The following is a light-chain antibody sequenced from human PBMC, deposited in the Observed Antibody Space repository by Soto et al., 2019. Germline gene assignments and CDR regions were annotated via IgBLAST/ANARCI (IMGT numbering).Light chain of an antibody. CDR1: QSVAANY. V-gene: IGKV3-20*01. CDR2: GAS. Sequence: EVVLTQSQGTLSLSPGERATLSCRASQSVAANYLAWYQQKRGQAPRLLIYGASSMATGIPDRFSGSGSGTDFTLTISRLEPEDFSVYYCHQYGTAPLTFGPGTKVDIK. J-gene: IGKJ3*01. CDR3: HQYGTAPLT.